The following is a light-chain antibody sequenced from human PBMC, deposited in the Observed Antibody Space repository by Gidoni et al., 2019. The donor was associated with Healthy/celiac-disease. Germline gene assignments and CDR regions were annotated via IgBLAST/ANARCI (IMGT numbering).Light chain of an antibody. CDR1: QGISNS. Sequence: DIQMTQSPSSLSASVGDRVTITCRASQGISNSLAWYQQEPGKAPKLLLYAASRLESGVPSRFSGSGSGTDYTLTISSLQPEDFATYYCQQYYSTPALTFGGGTKVEIK. V-gene: IGKV1-NL1*01. CDR2: AAS. CDR3: QQYYSTPALT. J-gene: IGKJ4*01.